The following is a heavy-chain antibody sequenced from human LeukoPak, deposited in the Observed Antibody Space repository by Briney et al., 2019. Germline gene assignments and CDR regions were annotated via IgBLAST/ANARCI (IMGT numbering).Heavy chain of an antibody. D-gene: IGHD3-10*02. CDR3: AELGITMIGGV. J-gene: IGHJ6*04. Sequence: GGSLRLSCAASGFTFSSYWMHWVRQAPGKGLVWVSRINSDGGSISYADSVKGRFTISRDNAKNTLYLQMNSLRAEDTAVYYCAELGITMIGGVWGKGTTVTISS. CDR1: GFTFSSYW. V-gene: IGHV3-74*01. CDR2: INSDGGSI.